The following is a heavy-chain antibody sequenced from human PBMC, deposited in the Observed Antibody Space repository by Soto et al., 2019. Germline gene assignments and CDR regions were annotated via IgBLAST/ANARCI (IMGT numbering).Heavy chain of an antibody. D-gene: IGHD1-1*01. Sequence: VQLVQSGAEVKKPGSSVKLSCKASGGTFNRYTISWVRQAPGQGLEWMGGIISIFGTANYAQKFQGRVAIIADESTSAAYMELRSLRSEDTAVYYCALWGFRDGNNSKYNYSGMDVWGQGTTVTVSS. CDR2: IISIFGTA. J-gene: IGHJ6*02. CDR1: GGTFNRYT. CDR3: ALWGFRDGNNSKYNYSGMDV. V-gene: IGHV1-69*01.